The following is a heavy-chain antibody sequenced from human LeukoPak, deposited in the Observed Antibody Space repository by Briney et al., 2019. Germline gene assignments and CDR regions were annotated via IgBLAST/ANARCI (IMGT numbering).Heavy chain of an antibody. D-gene: IGHD3-3*01. CDR2: IYSGGST. Sequence: TGGSQRLPCAASGFTVSSNYMSWARQAPGKGLEWVSVIYSGGSTYYADSVKGRFTISRDNSKNTLYFQMNSLRAEDTAVYCCARGDFWSGYSLYWGQGTLVTVSS. CDR1: GFTVSSNY. V-gene: IGHV3-53*01. J-gene: IGHJ4*02. CDR3: ARGDFWSGYSLY.